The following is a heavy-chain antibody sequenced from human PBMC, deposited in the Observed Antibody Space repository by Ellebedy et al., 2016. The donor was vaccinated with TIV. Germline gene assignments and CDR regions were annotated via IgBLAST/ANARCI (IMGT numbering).Heavy chain of an antibody. CDR1: GGSITNNDYY. D-gene: IGHD6-19*01. Sequence: SETLSLTCSVSGGSITNNDYYWGWIRQSPGKGLEWIGEITQSGRTNYNPSLKGRVTISVDTSKNQFSLRLSSLTAADTALYYCAEGRSGWYYFDYWGRGTPVTVSS. J-gene: IGHJ4*02. V-gene: IGHV4-39*07. CDR3: AEGRSGWYYFDY. CDR2: ITQSGRT.